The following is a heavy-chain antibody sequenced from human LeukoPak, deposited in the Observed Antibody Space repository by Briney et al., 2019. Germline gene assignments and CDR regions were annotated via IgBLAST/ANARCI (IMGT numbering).Heavy chain of an antibody. CDR1: GYTFTGYY. J-gene: IGHJ4*02. Sequence: ASVKVSCKASGYTFTGYYMHWVRQAPGQGLEWMGWINPNSGGTNYAQKFQGWVTMTRDTSISTAYMELSRLRSDDTAVYYCACLAGYGGKKRVDYWGQGTLVTVSS. CDR2: INPNSGGT. V-gene: IGHV1-2*04. CDR3: ACLAGYGGKKRVDY. D-gene: IGHD4-23*01.